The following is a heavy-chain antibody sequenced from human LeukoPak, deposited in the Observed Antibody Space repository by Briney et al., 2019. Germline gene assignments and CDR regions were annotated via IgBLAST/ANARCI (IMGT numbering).Heavy chain of an antibody. CDR1: GFTFSSYV. CDR2: ISYDGSNK. J-gene: IGHJ4*02. D-gene: IGHD3-22*01. Sequence: QAGGSLRLSCAASGFTFSSYVMHWVRQAPGKGLEWVAVISYDGSNKYYADSVKGRFTISRDNSKNTLYLQMNSLRAEDTAVYYCARDFVARDSSGYYLYYFDYWGQGTLVTVSS. CDR3: ARDFVARDSSGYYLYYFDY. V-gene: IGHV3-30*19.